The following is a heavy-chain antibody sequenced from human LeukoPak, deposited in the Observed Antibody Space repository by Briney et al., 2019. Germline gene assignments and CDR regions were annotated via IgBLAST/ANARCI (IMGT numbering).Heavy chain of an antibody. D-gene: IGHD4-17*01. J-gene: IGHJ6*02. V-gene: IGHV3-33*01. Sequence: PGRSLRLSCAASGFTFGIFGMHWVRQAPGKGLEWVAVIWYDGSNKYYADSVKGRFTISRDNSKNTLYLQMNSLRAEDTAVYYCARDPHEDYGDSYYGIDVWGQGTTVTVSS. CDR2: IWYDGSNK. CDR1: GFTFGIFG. CDR3: ARDPHEDYGDSYYGIDV.